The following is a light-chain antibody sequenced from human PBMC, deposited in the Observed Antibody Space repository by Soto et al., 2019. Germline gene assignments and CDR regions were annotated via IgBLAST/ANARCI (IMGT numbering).Light chain of an antibody. CDR1: QSVSYN. CDR2: GPS. CDR3: QPSNNWPPT. V-gene: IGKV3-15*01. J-gene: IGKJ1*01. Sequence: EIVMTQSPATLSVSPGERATLSCRASQSVSYNLAWYQHKPGQAPRLLIYGPSTRATGIPARFSGSGSGTEFTLTISSLQSEDFALYYCQPSNNWPPTFGQGTKVDIK.